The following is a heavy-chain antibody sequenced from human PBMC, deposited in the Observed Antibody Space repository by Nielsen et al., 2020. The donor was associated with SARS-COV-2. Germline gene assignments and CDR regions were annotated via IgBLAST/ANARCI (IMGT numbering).Heavy chain of an antibody. J-gene: IGHJ4*02. CDR2: IYPSDSET. V-gene: IGHV5-51*01. D-gene: IGHD3-22*01. CDR1: GYRFIAYW. Sequence: GESLKISCQASGYRFIAYWIAWVRQMPGRGLEWIGTIYPSDSETTYSPSLRGQVTISVDTSISTAYLQWNSLKASDTATYYCARVLCGSSSCYFDFWGQGTLVTVSS. CDR3: ARVLCGSSSCYFDF.